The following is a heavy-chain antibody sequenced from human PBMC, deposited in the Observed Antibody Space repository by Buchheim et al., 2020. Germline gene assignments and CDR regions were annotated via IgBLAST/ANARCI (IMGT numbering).Heavy chain of an antibody. J-gene: IGHJ4*02. CDR2: ISYQGSSE. CDR1: NFTFSSYG. V-gene: IGHV3-30*18. Sequence: QVQLVESGGGVVQPGRSLRLSCAASNFTFSSYGMHWVRQAPGKGLEWVALISYQGSSEFYADSVKGRFTISRDNSKNTLYLQMNSLRAEDTAIYYCAKRSSGIAAAYFDYWGQGTL. D-gene: IGHD6-13*01. CDR3: AKRSSGIAAAYFDY.